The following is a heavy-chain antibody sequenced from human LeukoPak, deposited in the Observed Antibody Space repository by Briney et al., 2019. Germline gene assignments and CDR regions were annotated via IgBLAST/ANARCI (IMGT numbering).Heavy chain of an antibody. CDR1: GFTFSNAW. CDR3: TTTSGRLLWFGEYPDDAFDI. D-gene: IGHD3-10*01. Sequence: GGSLRLSCAASGFTFSNAWMSWVRQAPGKGLEWVGRIKSKTDGGTTDYAAPVKGRFTISRDDSKNTLYLQMNSLKTEDTAVYYCTTTSGRLLWFGEYPDDAFDIWGQGTMVTVSS. V-gene: IGHV3-15*01. CDR2: IKSKTDGGTT. J-gene: IGHJ3*02.